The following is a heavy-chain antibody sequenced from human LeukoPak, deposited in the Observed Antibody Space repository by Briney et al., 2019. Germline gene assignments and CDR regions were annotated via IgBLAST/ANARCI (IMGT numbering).Heavy chain of an antibody. Sequence: GASVKVSCKASGYTFTSYAMHWVRQAPGQRLEWMGWINAGNGNTKYSQKFQGRVTITRDTSASTAYMELSSLRSEDTAVYYCARGSITMVRGVIITPDAFDIWGQGTMVTVSS. CDR1: GYTFTSYA. CDR3: ARGSITMVRGVIITPDAFDI. CDR2: INAGNGNT. V-gene: IGHV1-3*01. J-gene: IGHJ3*02. D-gene: IGHD3-10*01.